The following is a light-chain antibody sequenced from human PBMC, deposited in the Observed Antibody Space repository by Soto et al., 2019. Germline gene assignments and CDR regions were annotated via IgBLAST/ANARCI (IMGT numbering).Light chain of an antibody. V-gene: IGKV3-20*01. Sequence: IVLTQSPGTLSFSPGERSILSCRSSQSVRSTYLAWYQQRPGQAPRLLIYGASSRATGIPDRFSGSGSGTDFTLTISRLEPEDSAVYYCHQYSSSRKTFGQGTKVDIK. CDR2: GAS. CDR3: HQYSSSRKT. J-gene: IGKJ1*01. CDR1: QSVRSTY.